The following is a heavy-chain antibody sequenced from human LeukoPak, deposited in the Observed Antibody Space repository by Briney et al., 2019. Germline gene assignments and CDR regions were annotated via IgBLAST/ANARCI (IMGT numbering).Heavy chain of an antibody. D-gene: IGHD6-6*01. J-gene: IGHJ4*02. Sequence: PGGSLRLFCAASGFTFSGSAMHWVRQASGKGLEGVGRIRSKANSYVTAYAASVKGSFTIPRDESKNTAYLQMNSLKTEDTAVYYCTSHREYSRNDLDYWGQGTLVTVSS. CDR1: GFTFSGSA. CDR2: IRSKANSYVT. CDR3: TSHREYSRNDLDY. V-gene: IGHV3-73*01.